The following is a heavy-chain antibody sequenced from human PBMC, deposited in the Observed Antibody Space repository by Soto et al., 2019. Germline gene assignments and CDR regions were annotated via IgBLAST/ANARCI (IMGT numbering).Heavy chain of an antibody. CDR1: GGTFSSYT. Sequence: QVRLVQSGAEAKKPGSSVKVSCKASGGTFSSYTISWVRQAPGQGLEGMGGVIPIFGTANFPQKFQGRVTITADESTSTAYMELSSLRSEDTAVYYCASSTIFGVVVPLRLHYHAMEVWGQGTTVTVSS. V-gene: IGHV1-69*01. CDR3: ASSTIFGVVVPLRLHYHAMEV. J-gene: IGHJ6*02. CDR2: VIPIFGTA. D-gene: IGHD3-3*01.